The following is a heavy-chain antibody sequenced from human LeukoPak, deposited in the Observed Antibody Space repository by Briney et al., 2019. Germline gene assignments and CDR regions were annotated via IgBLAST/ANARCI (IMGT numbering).Heavy chain of an antibody. CDR1: GFTFSDYY. V-gene: IGHV3-11*04. CDR3: AGDLGLLAAAGIDY. Sequence: GGSLRLSCAASGFTFSDYYMSWIRQAPGKGLEWVSYISSSGSTIYYADSVKGRFTISRDDAKNSLYLQMNSLRAEDTAVYYCAGDLGLLAAAGIDYWGQGTLVTVSS. CDR2: ISSSGSTI. J-gene: IGHJ4*02. D-gene: IGHD6-13*01.